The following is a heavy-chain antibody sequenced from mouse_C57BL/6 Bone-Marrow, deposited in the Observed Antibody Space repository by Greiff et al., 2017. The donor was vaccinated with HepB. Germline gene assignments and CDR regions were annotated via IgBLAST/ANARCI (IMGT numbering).Heavy chain of an antibody. J-gene: IGHJ2*01. Sequence: VKLVESGAELVKPGASVKLSCKASGYTFTSYWMHWVKQRPGQGLEWIGMIHPNSGSTNYNEKFKSKATLTVDKSSSTAYMQLSSLTSEDSAVYYCARSTMSYFDYWGQGTTLTVSS. D-gene: IGHD2-1*01. CDR2: IHPNSGST. CDR1: GYTFTSYW. CDR3: ARSTMSYFDY. V-gene: IGHV1-64*01.